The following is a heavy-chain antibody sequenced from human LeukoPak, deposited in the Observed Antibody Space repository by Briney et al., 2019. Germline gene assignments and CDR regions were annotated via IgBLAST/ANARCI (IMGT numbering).Heavy chain of an antibody. J-gene: IGHJ6*03. CDR3: ARDVGSSSVMNL. Sequence: GGSLRLSCAASGFSFSRYWMYWVRQGPGKGLVWVSRINTDGSTTHYADSVKGRFTISRDNAKNTLYMQMSSLRAEDTAVYYCARDVGSSSVMNLWGEGTTLTVSS. CDR2: INTDGSTT. D-gene: IGHD6-6*01. CDR1: GFSFSRYW. V-gene: IGHV3-74*01.